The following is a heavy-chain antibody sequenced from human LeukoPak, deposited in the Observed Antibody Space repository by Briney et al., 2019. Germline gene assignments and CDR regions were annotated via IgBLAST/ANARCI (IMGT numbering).Heavy chain of an antibody. CDR1: GFTFSNYA. D-gene: IGHD3-10*01. CDR2: ISNTGSDT. J-gene: IGHJ6*02. V-gene: IGHV3-23*01. CDR3: AKVPYSDYGSGRPPFMDV. Sequence: GGSLRLSCTASGFTFSNYAMSWVRQAPGKGLEWVSTISNTGSDTYYADSVKGRFTISRDNSENTLYLQMNNLRAEDTAIHYCAKVPYSDYGSGRPPFMDVWGQGTTVAVSS.